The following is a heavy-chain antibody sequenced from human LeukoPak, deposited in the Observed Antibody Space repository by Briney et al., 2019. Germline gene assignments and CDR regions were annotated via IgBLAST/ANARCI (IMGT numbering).Heavy chain of an antibody. CDR1: GFTFSSYS. J-gene: IGHJ4*02. Sequence: GGSLRLSCAASGFTFSSYSMNWVRQAPGKGLEWVSSISSSSSYIYCADSVKGRFTISRDNAKNSLYLQMNSLRAEDTAVYYCARGITIFGVVIFGFDYWGQGTLVTVSS. CDR2: ISSSSSYI. CDR3: ARGITIFGVVIFGFDY. D-gene: IGHD3-3*01. V-gene: IGHV3-21*01.